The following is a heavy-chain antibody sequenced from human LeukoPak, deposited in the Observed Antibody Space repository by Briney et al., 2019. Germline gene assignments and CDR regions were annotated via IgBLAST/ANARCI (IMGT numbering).Heavy chain of an antibody. Sequence: GGSQRLSCAASGFTFRDYYMSWIRQAPGKGLEWVSYTSSSSSYTNYADSVKGRFTISRDNAKNSLYLQMNSLRAEDTAVYYCARRKSGYQTFDYWGQGTLVTVSS. J-gene: IGHJ4*02. CDR3: ARRKSGYQTFDY. CDR2: TSSSSSYT. D-gene: IGHD3-3*01. V-gene: IGHV3-11*03. CDR1: GFTFRDYY.